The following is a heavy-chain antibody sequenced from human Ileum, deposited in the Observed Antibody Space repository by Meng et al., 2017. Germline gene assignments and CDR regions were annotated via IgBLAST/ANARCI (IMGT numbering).Heavy chain of an antibody. J-gene: IGHJ4*02. V-gene: IGHV4-39*01. D-gene: IGHD5-24*01. CDR1: GGSITSSSYS. Sequence: QLQLQESGPGLVKPWEALFLTCTVSGGSITSSSYSCGWIRQPPGKGLEWIGYIYYSGTTYYNPSLKSRATISEDTAKNQFSLNLSSVTAADTAVYYCARQVNSDGYPRYFDFWGQGTLVTVSS. CDR2: IYYSGTT. CDR3: ARQVNSDGYPRYFDF.